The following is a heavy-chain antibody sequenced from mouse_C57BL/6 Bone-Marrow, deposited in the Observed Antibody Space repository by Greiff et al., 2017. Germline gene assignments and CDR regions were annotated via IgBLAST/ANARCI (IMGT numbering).Heavy chain of an antibody. CDR2: INPSSGYT. Sequence: QVQLQQSGAELARPGASVKMSCKASGYTFTSYTMHWVKQRPGPGLEWIGYINPSSGYTKYNQKFKDKATLTADKSSSTAYMQLSRLTSEDSAVYYCARSTTVPFDYWGQGTTLTVSS. V-gene: IGHV1-4*01. J-gene: IGHJ2*01. D-gene: IGHD1-1*01. CDR1: GYTFTSYT. CDR3: ARSTTVPFDY.